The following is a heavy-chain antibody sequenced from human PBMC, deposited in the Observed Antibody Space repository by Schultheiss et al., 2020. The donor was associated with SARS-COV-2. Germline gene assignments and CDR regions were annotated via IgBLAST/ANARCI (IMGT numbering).Heavy chain of an antibody. J-gene: IGHJ6*02. CDR2: IYYSGST. Sequence: SETLSLTCAVSGGSISSGSYYWGWIRQPPGKGLEWIGSIYYSGSTYYNPSLKSRVTISVDTSKNQFSLKLSSVTAADTAVYYCARVQIFGVTNRYYYYGMDVWGQGTTVTVSS. CDR1: GGSISSGSYY. V-gene: IGHV4-39*07. D-gene: IGHD3-3*01. CDR3: ARVQIFGVTNRYYYYGMDV.